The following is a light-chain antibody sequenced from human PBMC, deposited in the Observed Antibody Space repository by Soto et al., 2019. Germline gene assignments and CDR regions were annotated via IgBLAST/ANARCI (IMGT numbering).Light chain of an antibody. J-gene: IGLJ1*01. CDR1: GCDVGDHDS. V-gene: IGLV2-11*01. CDR3: CSYAGSYTFYV. CDR2: DVS. Sequence: QSVLTQPASVSGSPGQSITISCTGTGCDVGDHDSVSWYQQHPGKAPKLLIYDVSKRPSGVPDRFSGSKSGNTASLTISGLQAEDEADYYCCSYAGSYTFYVFGTGTKVTVL.